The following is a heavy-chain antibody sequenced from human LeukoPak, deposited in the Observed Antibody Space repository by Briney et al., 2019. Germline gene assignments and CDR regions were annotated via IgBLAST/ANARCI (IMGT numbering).Heavy chain of an antibody. J-gene: IGHJ4*02. D-gene: IGHD6-19*01. Sequence: GFLRLSCTASGFSFGNHYMRWIRQAPGKGLEWVANINEDGSNKWHLGSVKGRFTVSRDNARNSLYLQMNRLRVEDTAVYYCTRVIVAVPGYFDYFDFWGQGVLVTVSS. CDR2: INEDGSNK. V-gene: IGHV3-7*01. CDR3: TRVIVAVPGYFDYFDF. CDR1: GFSFGNHY.